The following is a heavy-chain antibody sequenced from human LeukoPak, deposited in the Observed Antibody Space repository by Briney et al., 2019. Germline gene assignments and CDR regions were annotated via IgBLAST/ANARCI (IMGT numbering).Heavy chain of an antibody. CDR1: GGSISSSSYY. J-gene: IGHJ5*02. CDR3: ARGSYGGGFDP. Sequence: PSETLSPTCTVSGGSISSSSYYWGWIRQPPGKGLEWIGSIYYSGSTYYNPSLKSRVTISVDTSKNQFSLKLSSVTAADTAVYYCARGSYGGGFDPWGQGTLVTVSS. V-gene: IGHV4-39*01. CDR2: IYYSGST. D-gene: IGHD4-23*01.